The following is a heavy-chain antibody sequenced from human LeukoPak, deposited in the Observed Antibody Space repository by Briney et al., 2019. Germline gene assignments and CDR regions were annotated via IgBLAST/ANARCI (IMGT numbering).Heavy chain of an antibody. D-gene: IGHD1-1*01. J-gene: IGHJ4*02. CDR2: ISYDGSNK. Sequence: PGRALRLSCAASGFTFSSYTMHWVRQAPGKGLEWMAVISYDGSNKYYADSVKGRFTISRDNSKNTLYLQMNSLRAEDTALYYCAKGRVLTTTRTSFDYWGQGTLVTVSS. V-gene: IGHV3-30-3*01. CDR1: GFTFSSYT. CDR3: AKGRVLTTTRTSFDY.